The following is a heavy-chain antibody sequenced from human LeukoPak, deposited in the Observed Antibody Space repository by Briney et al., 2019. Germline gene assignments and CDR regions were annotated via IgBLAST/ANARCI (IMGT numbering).Heavy chain of an antibody. D-gene: IGHD3-22*01. CDR1: EFNFNTYA. J-gene: IGHJ4*02. CDR3: ARDRGGSGYYYVDY. V-gene: IGHV3-30-3*01. CDR2: ISYDGGNK. Sequence: GRSLRLSCVASEFNFNTYALHWVRQAPGKGLEWVAAISYDGGNKYYADSVKGRFSISRDNSKNTLYLQMNSLRGDDTAVYYCARDRGGSGYYYVDYWGQETLVTVSS.